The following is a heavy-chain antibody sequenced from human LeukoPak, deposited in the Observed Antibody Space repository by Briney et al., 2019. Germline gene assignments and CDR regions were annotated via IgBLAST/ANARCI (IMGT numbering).Heavy chain of an antibody. D-gene: IGHD3-3*01. J-gene: IGHJ6*03. CDR1: GGSISSYY. Sequence: PSETLSLTCTVSGGSISSYYWSWIRQPPGKGLEWIGYIYYSGSTNYNPSLKSRVTISVDTSKNQFSLKLSSVTAADTAVYYCARGTLDEIFGVVIDNYYYYYMDVWGKGTTVTVSS. V-gene: IGHV4-59*01. CDR2: IYYSGST. CDR3: ARGTLDEIFGVVIDNYYYYYMDV.